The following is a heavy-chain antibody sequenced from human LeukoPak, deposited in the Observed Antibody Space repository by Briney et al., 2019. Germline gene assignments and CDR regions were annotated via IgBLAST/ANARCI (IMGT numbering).Heavy chain of an antibody. CDR1: GYTFTSYY. CDR3: ARTYYYDSSGYRCDY. J-gene: IGHJ4*02. V-gene: IGHV1-46*01. Sequence: ASVKVSCKASGYTFTSYYMHWVRQAPGQGLEWMGIIDPSGGSTSYAQKFQGRVTMTRDTSTSTVYMELSSLRSEDTAVYYCARTYYYDSSGYRCDYGGQGTLVTVSS. D-gene: IGHD3-22*01. CDR2: IDPSGGST.